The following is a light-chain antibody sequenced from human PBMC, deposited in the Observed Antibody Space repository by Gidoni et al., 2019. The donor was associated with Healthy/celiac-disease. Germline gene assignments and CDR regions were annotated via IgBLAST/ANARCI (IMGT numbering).Light chain of an antibody. CDR3: QQSYSTPPT. Sequence: DIQITQSPSSLSASVGDRVTITCRASQSISSYLNWYQQKPGKAPKLLIYAASSLQSGVPSRFSGSGSGTDFTLTISSLQPEDCATYYCQQSYSTPPTFGQGTKVEIK. V-gene: IGKV1-39*01. CDR1: QSISSY. CDR2: AAS. J-gene: IGKJ1*01.